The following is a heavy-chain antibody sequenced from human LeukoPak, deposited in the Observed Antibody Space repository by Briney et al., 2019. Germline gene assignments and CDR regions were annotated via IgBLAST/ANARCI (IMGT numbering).Heavy chain of an antibody. CDR3: ARGDRMVRGVLRY. CDR1: GYTFTSYD. V-gene: IGHV1-8*01. D-gene: IGHD3-10*01. J-gene: IGHJ4*02. Sequence: GASVKVSCKVSGYTFTSYDINWVRQATGQGLEWMGWMNPNSGNTGYAQKFQGRVTMTRNTSISTAYMELSSLRSEDTAVYYCARGDRMVRGVLRYWGQGTLVTVSS. CDR2: MNPNSGNT.